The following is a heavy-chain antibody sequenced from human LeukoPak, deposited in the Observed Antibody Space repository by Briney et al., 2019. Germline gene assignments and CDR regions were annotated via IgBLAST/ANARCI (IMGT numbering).Heavy chain of an antibody. V-gene: IGHV3-7*01. D-gene: IGHD5-12*01. CDR2: IKQDRSEK. J-gene: IGHJ3*02. Sequence: GGSLRLSCAASGFTFSNYWMNWVRQAPGKGLEWVANIKQDRSEKYYVDSVKGRFTISRDNGKNSLYLQMNSLRAEDTAVYYCARDPIDSGYDLNAFDIWGQGTMVTVSS. CDR1: GFTFSNYW. CDR3: ARDPIDSGYDLNAFDI.